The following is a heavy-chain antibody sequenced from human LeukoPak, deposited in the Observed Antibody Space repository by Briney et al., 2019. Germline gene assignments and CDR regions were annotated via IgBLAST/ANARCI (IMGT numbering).Heavy chain of an antibody. CDR1: GFTFSSYA. CDR2: IISSGGST. D-gene: IGHD3-22*01. Sequence: PGGSLRLSCATSGFTFSSYAMSWVRQAPGKGRKGVSGIISSGGSTYSADSVKGRFTISGDNAKNSLYLQMNSLRAEDTAVYYCARGSTYYDSSGQVPFDYWGQGTLVTVSS. V-gene: IGHV3-23*01. CDR3: ARGSTYYDSSGQVPFDY. J-gene: IGHJ4*02.